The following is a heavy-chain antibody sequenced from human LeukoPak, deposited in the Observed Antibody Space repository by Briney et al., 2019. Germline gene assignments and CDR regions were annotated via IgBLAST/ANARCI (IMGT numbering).Heavy chain of an antibody. CDR1: GYTLTELS. J-gene: IGHJ3*02. CDR2: FDPEDGET. D-gene: IGHD4-17*01. V-gene: IGHV1-24*01. Sequence: ASVKVSCKVSGYTLTELSMHWVRQAPGKGLEWMGGFDPEDGETIYAQKFQGRVTMTEDTSTDTAYMELSSLRSEDTAVYYCATGTTVTTWGAFDIWDQGTMVTVSS. CDR3: ATGTTVTTWGAFDI.